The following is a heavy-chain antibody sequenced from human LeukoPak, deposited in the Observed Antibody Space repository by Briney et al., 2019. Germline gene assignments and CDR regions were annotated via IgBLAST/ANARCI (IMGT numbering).Heavy chain of an antibody. CDR3: ARGSHEYDRSGYSFDY. V-gene: IGHV4-31*03. CDR1: GGSITSDGYL. Sequence: SETLSLTCTVSGGSITSDGYLWSWLRQHPGKGLEWIGDIYYTGNTKYNPSLKSRLTISVDTCKNQFSLRLTSVTAADTAVYHCARGSHEYDRSGYSFDYWGQGSAVTVSS. CDR2: IYYTGNT. D-gene: IGHD3-22*01. J-gene: IGHJ4*02.